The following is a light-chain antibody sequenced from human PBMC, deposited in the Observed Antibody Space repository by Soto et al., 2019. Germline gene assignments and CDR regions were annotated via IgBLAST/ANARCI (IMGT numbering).Light chain of an antibody. CDR1: SSDVGGYNH. V-gene: IGLV2-14*01. CDR2: EVS. J-gene: IGLJ3*02. Sequence: QSALTQPASVSGSPGQSITISCTGTSSDVGGYNHVSWYQQHPGKAPKLMICEVSNRPSGVSNRFSGSKSGNTASLTISGLQAEDEADYYCSSYTTSSTPGVFGGGTKLTVL. CDR3: SSYTTSSTPGV.